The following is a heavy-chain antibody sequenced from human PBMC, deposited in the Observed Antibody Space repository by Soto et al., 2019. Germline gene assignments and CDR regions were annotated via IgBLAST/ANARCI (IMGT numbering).Heavy chain of an antibody. J-gene: IGHJ4*02. CDR1: GFTFSDHY. CDR3: SVWGAGNDFGAA. Sequence: EVQLVESGGGLVQPGGSLRLSWPASGFTFSDHYMDWVRQAPGKGLEWVGRSKNKADSYTTEYAASVKGRFAISRDGSKNSLFLQMNSLKTEDTAVYYCSVWGAGNDFGAAWGQGILVTVSS. V-gene: IGHV3-72*01. CDR2: SKNKADSYTT. D-gene: IGHD3-10*01.